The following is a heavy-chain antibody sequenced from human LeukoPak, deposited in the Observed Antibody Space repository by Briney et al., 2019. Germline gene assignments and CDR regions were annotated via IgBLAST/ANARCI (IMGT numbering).Heavy chain of an antibody. CDR1: GCTFTNAW. J-gene: IGHJ4*02. V-gene: IGHV3-15*01. Sequence: GGFLRLSCAASGCTFTNAWMSWVRQSPGQGLEWVGHIKSRPDGGTTDYAAPVKDRFTISRDDSKATLYLQMNSLKTEDIAVYYCATEYYGAHNYRGQGTLVTV. CDR2: IKSRPDGGTT. D-gene: IGHD4-17*01. CDR3: ATEYYGAHNY.